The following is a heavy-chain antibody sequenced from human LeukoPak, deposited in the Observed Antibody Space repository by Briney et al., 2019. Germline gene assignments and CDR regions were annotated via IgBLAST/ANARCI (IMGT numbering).Heavy chain of an antibody. CDR1: GFIFDDYA. J-gene: IGHJ4*02. CDR2: ISWDSGSI. Sequence: GGSLRLSCAASGFIFDDYALHWVRQAPGKGLEWVSGISWDSGSIAYADSVKGRFTISRDNAKNSLYLQMNRLRDEDTALYYCAKDTPIWEQQTTYFDSWGQGTLVTVSS. D-gene: IGHD6-13*01. CDR3: AKDTPIWEQQTTYFDS. V-gene: IGHV3-9*01.